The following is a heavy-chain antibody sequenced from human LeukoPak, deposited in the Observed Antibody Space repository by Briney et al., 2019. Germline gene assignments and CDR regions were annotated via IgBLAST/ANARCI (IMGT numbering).Heavy chain of an antibody. V-gene: IGHV1-18*01. CDR2: ISAYNGNT. D-gene: IGHD5-18*01. Sequence: ASVKVSCKASGYTFTSYGISWVRQAPGQGLEWMGWISAYNGNTNYAQRVQGRVTMTTDTSTSTAYMELRSLRSDDTAVYYCARDVDTSMAYYFDCWGQGTLSPSPQ. J-gene: IGHJ4*02. CDR1: GYTFTSYG. CDR3: ARDVDTSMAYYFDC.